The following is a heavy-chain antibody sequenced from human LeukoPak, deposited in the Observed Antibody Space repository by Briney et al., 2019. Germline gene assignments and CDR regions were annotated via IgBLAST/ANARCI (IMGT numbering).Heavy chain of an antibody. CDR3: ARHLYDSSGYYYPTPYNWFDP. Sequence: SETLSLTCTVSGGSISSSSYHWGWIRQPPGKGLEWIGSIYYSGSTYYNPSLKSRVTISVDTSKNQFSLKLSSVTAADTAVYYCARHLYDSSGYYYPTPYNWFDPWGQGTLVTVSS. D-gene: IGHD3-22*01. V-gene: IGHV4-39*01. CDR1: GGSISSSSYH. J-gene: IGHJ5*02. CDR2: IYYSGST.